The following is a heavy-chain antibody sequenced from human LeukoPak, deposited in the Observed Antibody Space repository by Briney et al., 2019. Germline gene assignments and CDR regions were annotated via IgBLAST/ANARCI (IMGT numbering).Heavy chain of an antibody. CDR1: GGSFSGYY. V-gene: IGHV4-59*08. Sequence: PSETLSLTCAVYGGSFSGYYWSWIRQPPGKGLEWIGYIYYSGSTNYNPSLKSRVTISVDTSKNQFSLKLSSVTAADTAVYYCARVDSTYGYAGGNYFDSWGQGTLVTVSS. D-gene: IGHD5-18*01. CDR3: ARVDSTYGYAGGNYFDS. CDR2: IYYSGST. J-gene: IGHJ4*02.